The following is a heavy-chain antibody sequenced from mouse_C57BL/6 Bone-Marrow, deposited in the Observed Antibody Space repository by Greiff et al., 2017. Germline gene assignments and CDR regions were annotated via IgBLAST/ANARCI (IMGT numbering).Heavy chain of an antibody. CDR2: IYPGSGST. CDR3: GRAGGSTNYYAMDY. V-gene: IGHV1-55*01. J-gene: IGHJ4*01. D-gene: IGHD1-1*01. Sequence: QVQLQQPGAELVKPGASVKMSCKASGYTFTSYWITWVKQRPGQGLEWIGDIYPGSGSTNYNEKFKSKATLTVDTSSSTAYMQLSSLTSADSAVYYCGRAGGSTNYYAMDYWGQGTSVTVSS. CDR1: GYTFTSYW.